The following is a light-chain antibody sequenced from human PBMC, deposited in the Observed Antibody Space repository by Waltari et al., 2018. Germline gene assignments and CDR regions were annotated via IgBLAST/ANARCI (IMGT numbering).Light chain of an antibody. CDR3: SSHTSNSVVV. CDR1: SSDVGGYNY. Sequence: QSALTQPASVSGSPGQSITISCTGTSSDVGGYNYVSWYQQHPGRAPKVMIYDVSNRPSGVSNRFSGSKSGNTASLTISGLQAEDEAEYYCSSHTSNSVVVFGGGTELTVL. V-gene: IGLV2-14*03. J-gene: IGLJ2*01. CDR2: DVS.